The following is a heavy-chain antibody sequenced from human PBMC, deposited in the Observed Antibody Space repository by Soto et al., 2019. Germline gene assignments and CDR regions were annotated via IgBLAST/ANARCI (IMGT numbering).Heavy chain of an antibody. CDR1: GYTFTSYA. J-gene: IGHJ3*02. CDR3: ARGRIWFGELTDAFDI. D-gene: IGHD3-10*01. Sequence: ASVKVSCKASGYTFTSYAMHWVRQAPGQRLEWMGWINAGNGNTKYSQKFQGRVTITRDTSASTAYMELSSLRSEDTAVYYCARGRIWFGELTDAFDIWGQGTMVTVSS. V-gene: IGHV1-3*01. CDR2: INAGNGNT.